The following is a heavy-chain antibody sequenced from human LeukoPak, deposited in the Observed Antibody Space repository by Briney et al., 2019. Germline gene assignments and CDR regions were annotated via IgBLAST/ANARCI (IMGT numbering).Heavy chain of an antibody. CDR3: TRGRDTTGYFVY. J-gene: IGHJ4*02. D-gene: IGHD3-22*01. V-gene: IGHV7-4-1*02. CDR2: IDTNTGNP. Sequence: GASLKVSCRASGDTFTNYTINWVRLAPGQGLEWMGWIDTNTGNPTYAQGFAGRFVFSLDTSVTTTYLQITSLKAEDTAVYYCTRGRDTTGYFVYWGQGTLVTVSS. CDR1: GDTFTNYT.